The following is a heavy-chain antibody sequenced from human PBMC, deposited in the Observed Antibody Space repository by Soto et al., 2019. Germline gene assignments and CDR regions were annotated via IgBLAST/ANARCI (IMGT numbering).Heavy chain of an antibody. CDR3: ARERSAAGTGWFDP. J-gene: IGHJ5*02. D-gene: IGHD6-13*01. CDR1: GYTFTSYD. CDR2: MNPNSGKT. Sequence: QVQLVQSGAEVKKPGASVKVSCKASGYTFTSYDINWVRQATGQGLEWMGWMNPNSGKTGYAQKFQGRVTMTRNTSLSTAYMARRSLRSEATAVYYCARERSAAGTGWFDPWGQGTLVTVSS. V-gene: IGHV1-8*01.